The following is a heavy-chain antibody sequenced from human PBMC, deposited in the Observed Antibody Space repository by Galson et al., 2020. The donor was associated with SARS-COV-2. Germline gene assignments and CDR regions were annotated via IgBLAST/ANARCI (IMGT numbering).Heavy chain of an antibody. D-gene: IGHD4-4*01. Sequence: SETLSLTCAISGGSFSTYYWSWIRQSPGKVLEWIGDINHSGITNLNPSLKSRVSISVDASKNQFSLKLSSVTAADTAVYYCARLYSDYYYYIDVWDKGTSVTVSS. V-gene: IGHV4-34*01. CDR1: GGSFSTYY. CDR2: INHSGIT. CDR3: ARLYSDYYYYIDV. J-gene: IGHJ6*03.